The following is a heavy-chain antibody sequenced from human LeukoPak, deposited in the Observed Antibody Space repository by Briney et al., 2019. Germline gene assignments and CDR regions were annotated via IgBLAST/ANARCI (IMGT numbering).Heavy chain of an antibody. CDR2: FDPEDGET. V-gene: IGHV1-8*01. J-gene: IGHJ4*02. D-gene: IGHD3-22*01. CDR1: GYTFTSYD. Sequence: ASVKVSCKASGYTFTSYDINWVRQATGQGLEWMGGFDPEDGETIYAQKFQGRVTITRDTSASTAYMELSSLRSEDTAVYYCARVPNYYDSLDYWGQGTLVTVSS. CDR3: ARVPNYYDSLDY.